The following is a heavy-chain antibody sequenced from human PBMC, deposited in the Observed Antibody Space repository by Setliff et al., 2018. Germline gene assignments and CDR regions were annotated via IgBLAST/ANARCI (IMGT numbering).Heavy chain of an antibody. CDR1: GYTFTSYG. V-gene: IGHV1-18*03. D-gene: IGHD2-21*01. CDR3: ATEKFPGDWGDY. Sequence: GASVKVSCKASGYTFTSYGFSWVRQAPGQGLEWMGWVSVYNGKTKYAQKFQGRVTMTTDTSTRTAYMEVTRLRSDDMAVYYCATEKFPGDWGDYWGQGTLVTVSS. J-gene: IGHJ4*02. CDR2: VSVYNGKT.